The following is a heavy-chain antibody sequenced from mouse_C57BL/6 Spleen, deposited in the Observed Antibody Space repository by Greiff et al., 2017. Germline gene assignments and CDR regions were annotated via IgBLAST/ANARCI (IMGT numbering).Heavy chain of an antibody. J-gene: IGHJ4*01. CDR3: ARAGYDTYYAMDY. CDR1: GYTFTSYW. Sequence: VQLQQPGAELVRPGSSVKLSCKASGYTFTSYWMHWVKQRPIQGLEWIGNIDPSDSETHYNQKFKDKATLTVDKSSSPAYMQLSSLTSEDSAVYYCARAGYDTYYAMDYWGQGTSVTVSS. D-gene: IGHD2-3*01. V-gene: IGHV1-52*01. CDR2: IDPSDSET.